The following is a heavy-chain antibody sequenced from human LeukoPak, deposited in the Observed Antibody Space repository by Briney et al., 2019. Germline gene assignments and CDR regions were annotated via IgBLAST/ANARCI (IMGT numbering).Heavy chain of an antibody. V-gene: IGHV3-74*01. CDR3: GRDLGGRWSY. J-gene: IGHJ4*02. CDR1: GFTFRTYW. Sequence: GGSLRLSCAVSGFTFRTYWMHWVRQVPGEGLVWVSRINEDGSITSYADSVTGRFTISRDNAQNTLYLQMNSLSAEDTAVYYCGRDLGGRWSYWGQGALVTVSS. D-gene: IGHD3-16*01. CDR2: INEDGSIT.